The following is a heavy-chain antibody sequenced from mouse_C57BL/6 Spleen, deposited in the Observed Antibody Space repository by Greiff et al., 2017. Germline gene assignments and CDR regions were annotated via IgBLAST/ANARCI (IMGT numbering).Heavy chain of an antibody. CDR2: IRSNSSKYAT. V-gene: IGHV10-3*01. CDR1: GFIFNTFA. CDR3: VREGAC. J-gene: IGHJ3*01. Sequence: GGGLVQPKGALKLSCAVPGFIFNTFAMHWVRLAPGKGLEWVARIRSNSSKYATYYAYAVKDRFTISRDDSQSMLSLPMNNLRTEDTTMYYCVREGACWGQGTLVTVSA.